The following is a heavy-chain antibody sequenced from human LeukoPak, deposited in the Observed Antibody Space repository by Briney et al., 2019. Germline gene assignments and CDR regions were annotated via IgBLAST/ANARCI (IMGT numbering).Heavy chain of an antibody. CDR2: ISSSGSTI. Sequence: GGSLRLSCAASGFTFSSYEMNWVRQAPGKRLEWVSYISSSGSTIYYADSVKGRFTISRDNAKNSLYLQMNSLRAEDTAVYYCARSSVVVIDFDYWGQGTLVTVSS. CDR3: ARSSVVVIDFDY. CDR1: GFTFSSYE. J-gene: IGHJ4*02. D-gene: IGHD3-22*01. V-gene: IGHV3-48*03.